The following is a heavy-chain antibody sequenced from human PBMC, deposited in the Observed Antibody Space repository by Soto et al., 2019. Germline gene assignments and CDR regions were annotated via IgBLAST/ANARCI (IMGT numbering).Heavy chain of an antibody. Sequence: QVQLVQSGAEEKKPGASVKVSCKASGYTFTSYAMHWVRQAPGQSLEWMGCFNAGNGNTTYSQKFQGRVTITSDTSARTAYIQLSSLRSEARAVNYCTRAGVVVTAADYWGQGTLLTGSS. CDR1: GYTFTSYA. D-gene: IGHD2-21*02. V-gene: IGHV1-3*05. CDR2: FNAGNGNT. CDR3: TRAGVVVTAADY. J-gene: IGHJ4*02.